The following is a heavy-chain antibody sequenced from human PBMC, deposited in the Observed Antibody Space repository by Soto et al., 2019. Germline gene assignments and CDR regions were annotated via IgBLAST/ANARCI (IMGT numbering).Heavy chain of an antibody. Sequence: QVQLQESGPGLVKPSGTLSLTCAVSSGSISSSNWWSWVRQPPGKGLEWIGEIYHSGSTNYNPSHKSRVTISVDKSKNQCSLEMSSGTAAGTAVYYCARGVAKDYDILAGYYFTGGWFDPWGQGTLVTVSS. CDR1: SGSISSSNW. D-gene: IGHD3-9*01. J-gene: IGHJ5*02. CDR3: ARGVAKDYDILAGYYFTGGWFDP. V-gene: IGHV4-4*02. CDR2: IYHSGST.